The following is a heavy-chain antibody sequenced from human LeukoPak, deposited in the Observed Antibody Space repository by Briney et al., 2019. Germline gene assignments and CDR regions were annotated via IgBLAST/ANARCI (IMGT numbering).Heavy chain of an antibody. CDR1: GFTFSLYA. CDR2: ISSSDGST. V-gene: IGHV3-64*02. J-gene: IGHJ4*02. CDR3: VREERGQAMDY. Sequence: GGSLRLSCIASGFTFSLYAMHWVRQAPGKGLEYVSAISSSDGSTYYADFVKGRFTISRDNSKNTLYLQMGSLRPEDMGVYYCVREERGQAMDYWGQGTLVTVSS. D-gene: IGHD2-2*01.